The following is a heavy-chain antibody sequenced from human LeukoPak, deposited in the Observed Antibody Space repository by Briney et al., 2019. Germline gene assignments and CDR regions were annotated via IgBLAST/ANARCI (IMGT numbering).Heavy chain of an antibody. Sequence: SETLSLTCTVPGGSISSYYWSWIRQPPGKGLEWIGYIYYSGSTNYNPSLKSRVTISVDTSKNQFSLKLSSVTAADTAVYYCARLRGYSYGRFDYWGQGTLVTVSS. CDR1: GGSISSYY. CDR3: ARLRGYSYGRFDY. CDR2: IYYSGST. V-gene: IGHV4-59*12. J-gene: IGHJ4*02. D-gene: IGHD5-18*01.